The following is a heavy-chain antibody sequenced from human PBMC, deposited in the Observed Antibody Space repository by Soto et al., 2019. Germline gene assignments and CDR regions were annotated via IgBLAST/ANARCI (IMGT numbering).Heavy chain of an antibody. J-gene: IGHJ6*02. D-gene: IGHD1-26*01. Sequence: EVQLVESGGGLVKPGGSLRLSCAASGFTFSAYSMNWVRQAPGKGLEWVSSISSSGNYIYYADSVKGRFTISRDNAKNSLYLQMNSLRVEDTAVYYCARGIVGVNAGDYYGMDVWGQGTTVTVSS. CDR1: GFTFSAYS. CDR2: ISSSGNYI. V-gene: IGHV3-21*01. CDR3: ARGIVGVNAGDYYGMDV.